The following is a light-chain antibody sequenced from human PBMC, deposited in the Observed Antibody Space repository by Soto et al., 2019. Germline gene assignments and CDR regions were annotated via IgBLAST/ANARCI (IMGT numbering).Light chain of an antibody. V-gene: IGLV2-14*01. CDR1: SSDVGGYNY. Sequence: QSVLTQPASVSGSPGQSITISCTGTSSDVGGYNYVSWYQQHPGTAPKLMIYDVSNRPSGVSNRFSGSKSGNTASLTISGLQAEDEAYYYCSSDTSSTTVVFGGGTQLTVL. CDR2: DVS. J-gene: IGLJ2*01. CDR3: SSDTSSTTVV.